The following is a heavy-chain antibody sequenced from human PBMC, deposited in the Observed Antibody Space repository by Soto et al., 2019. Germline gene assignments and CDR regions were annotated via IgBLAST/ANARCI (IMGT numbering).Heavy chain of an antibody. V-gene: IGHV4-34*01. CDR3: ASGPYYDFWSGYLSY. J-gene: IGHJ4*02. Sequence: SETLSLTWAVYGGSFSGYYWSWIRQPPGKGLEWIGEINHSGSTNYNPSLKSRVTISVDTSKNQFSLKLSSVTAADTAVYYCASGPYYDFWSGYLSYLRQVTLVTASS. CDR1: GGSFSGYY. CDR2: INHSGST. D-gene: IGHD3-3*01.